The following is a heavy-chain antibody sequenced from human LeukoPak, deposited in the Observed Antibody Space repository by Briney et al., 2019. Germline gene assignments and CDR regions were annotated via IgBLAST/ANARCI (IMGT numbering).Heavy chain of an antibody. Sequence: SVKVSCKASGGTFSSYAISWVRQAPGQGLEWMGGIIPIFGTANYAQKFQGRATITTDESTSTAYMELSSLRSEDTAVYYCASLTMVRGRHYYYYMDVWGKGTPGTVSS. CDR3: ASLTMVRGRHYYYYMDV. V-gene: IGHV1-69*05. CDR2: IIPIFGTA. D-gene: IGHD4/OR15-4a*01. CDR1: GGTFSSYA. J-gene: IGHJ6*03.